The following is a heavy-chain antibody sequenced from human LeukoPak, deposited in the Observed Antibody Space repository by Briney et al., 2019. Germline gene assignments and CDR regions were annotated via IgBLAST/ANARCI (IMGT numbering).Heavy chain of an antibody. CDR1: GFTFSSYA. D-gene: IGHD6-19*01. V-gene: IGHV3-23*01. CDR3: AKRGSSGWYVPAGIDY. J-gene: IGHJ4*02. CDR2: ISGSGGST. Sequence: GGSLSLFCAASGFTFSSYAMSWVRQAPGKGLEWVSAISGSGGSTYYGDSVKGRFTISRDNSKNTLYLQMNSLRAEDTAVYYCAKRGSSGWYVPAGIDYWGKGTLLTVSS.